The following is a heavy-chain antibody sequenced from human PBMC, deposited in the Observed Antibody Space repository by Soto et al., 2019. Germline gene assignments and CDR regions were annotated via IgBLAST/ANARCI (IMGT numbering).Heavy chain of an antibody. CDR3: ARDRVYSSSWLGYYYGMDV. Sequence: ASVKVSCKASGYTFTSYAMHWVRQAPGQGLEWMGIINPSGGSTSYAQKFQGRVTMTRDTSTSTVYMELSSLRSEDTAVYYCARDRVYSSSWLGYYYGMDVWGQGTTVTVSS. J-gene: IGHJ6*02. CDR2: INPSGGST. V-gene: IGHV1-46*01. D-gene: IGHD6-13*01. CDR1: GYTFTSYA.